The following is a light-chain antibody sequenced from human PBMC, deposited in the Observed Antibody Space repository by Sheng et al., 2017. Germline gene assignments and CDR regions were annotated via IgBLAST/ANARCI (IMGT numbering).Light chain of an antibody. CDR3: QQTYSTPLT. CDR1: QRISNY. V-gene: IGKV1-39*01. J-gene: IGKJ4*01. Sequence: DIQMTQSPSSLSASVGDRVTITCRASQRISNYLSWYQQKLGKAPKFLIYKASTLQGGVPSRFSGSASGTDFTLTISGLQPEDVATYYCQQTYSTPLTFGGGTKGGDQT. CDR2: KAS.